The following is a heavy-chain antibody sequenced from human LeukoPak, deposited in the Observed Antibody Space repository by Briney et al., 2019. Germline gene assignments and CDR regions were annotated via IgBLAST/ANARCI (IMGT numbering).Heavy chain of an antibody. V-gene: IGHV4-39*07. CDR3: AHTLYSSSWYDY. Sequence: SETLSLTCTVSGGSISSSSYYWGWIRQPPGKGLEWIGSIYYSGSTYYNPSLKSRVTISVDTSKNQFSLKLSSVTAADTAVYYCAHTLYSSSWYDYWGQGTLVTVSS. J-gene: IGHJ4*02. D-gene: IGHD6-13*01. CDR2: IYYSGST. CDR1: GGSISSSSYY.